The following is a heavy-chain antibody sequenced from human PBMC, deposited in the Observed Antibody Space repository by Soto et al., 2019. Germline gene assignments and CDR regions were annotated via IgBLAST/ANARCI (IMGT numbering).Heavy chain of an antibody. Sequence: SETLSITCPVSCGSISSYYWSWIRQPSGKGLEWIGRIYTSGSTNYNPSLKSRVTMSVDTSKNQFSLKLSSVTAADTAVYYCARDRAMVRIYGMDVWGQGTTVTVSS. J-gene: IGHJ6*02. CDR1: CGSISSYY. CDR2: IYTSGST. V-gene: IGHV4-4*07. D-gene: IGHD3-10*01. CDR3: ARDRAMVRIYGMDV.